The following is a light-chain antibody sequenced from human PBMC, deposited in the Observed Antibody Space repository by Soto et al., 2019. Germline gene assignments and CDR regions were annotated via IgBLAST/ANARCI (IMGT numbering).Light chain of an antibody. CDR3: SSYAGSNNYV. Sequence: QSALTQPPSASGSPGQSVTISCTGTSSDVGGYNYVSWYQQHPGKAPKLMIYEVSKRPSGVPDRFSGSKSGNTASLTVSGLQAEDEADYYCSSYAGSNNYVFGTGNKLTVI. CDR1: SSDVGGYNY. J-gene: IGLJ1*01. CDR2: EVS. V-gene: IGLV2-8*01.